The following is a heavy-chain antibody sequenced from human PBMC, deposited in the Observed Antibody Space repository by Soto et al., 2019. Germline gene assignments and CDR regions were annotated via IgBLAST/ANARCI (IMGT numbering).Heavy chain of an antibody. Sequence: ASVKVSCKASGYTFTSYYMHWVRQAPGQGLEWMGIINPSGGSTSYAQKFQGRVTMTRDTSTSTVYMELSSLRSEDTAVYYCARGGSIAARPGYYYYMDVWGKGTTVTVSS. CDR1: GYTFTSYY. CDR3: ARGGSIAARPGYYYYMDV. J-gene: IGHJ6*03. D-gene: IGHD6-6*01. CDR2: INPSGGST. V-gene: IGHV1-46*03.